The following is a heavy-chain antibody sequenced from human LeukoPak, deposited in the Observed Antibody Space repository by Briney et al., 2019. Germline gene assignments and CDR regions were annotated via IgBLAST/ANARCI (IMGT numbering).Heavy chain of an antibody. D-gene: IGHD4-17*01. CDR2: IYHSGNT. Sequence: PSETLSLTCAVSGYSLSSAYYWGWIRQPPGKGLKWIGNIYHSGNTYYNPSLKSRVTISVDTSKNQFSLKLSSVTAADTAVYYCASGAVTNRFDPWGQGTLVTVSS. CDR3: ASGAVTNRFDP. CDR1: GYSLSSAYY. V-gene: IGHV4-38-2*01. J-gene: IGHJ5*02.